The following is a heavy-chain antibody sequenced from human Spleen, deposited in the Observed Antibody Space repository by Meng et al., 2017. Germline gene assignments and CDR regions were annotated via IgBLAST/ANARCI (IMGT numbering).Heavy chain of an antibody. J-gene: IGHJ4*02. CDR2: ISISGGST. CDR1: GFTFSGHA. Sequence: GESLKISCAASGFTFSGHAMSWVRQAPGKGLEWVSDISISGGSTNYADSVKGRFTISRDNSRNTLYLQMNSLRAEDRAVYYCATHYDSSGYAYLDYWGQGTLVTVSS. CDR3: ATHYDSSGYAYLDY. V-gene: IGHV3-23*01. D-gene: IGHD3-22*01.